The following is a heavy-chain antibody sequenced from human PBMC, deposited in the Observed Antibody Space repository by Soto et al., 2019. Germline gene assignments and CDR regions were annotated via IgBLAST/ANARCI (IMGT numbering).Heavy chain of an antibody. CDR2: ISHSGST. CDR1: GADINSGGFT. J-gene: IGHJ6*02. V-gene: IGHV4-31*03. CDR3: ATIGVSGYLAV. Sequence: PSETLSLTCSVSGADINSGGFTWTWIRQHAGKGLELLGYISHSGSTDYNPSLKSRLSISGDTSKNHFSLTLTSVTAADAAVYYCATIGVSGYLAVWGQGTTVTVSS. D-gene: IGHD3-16*02.